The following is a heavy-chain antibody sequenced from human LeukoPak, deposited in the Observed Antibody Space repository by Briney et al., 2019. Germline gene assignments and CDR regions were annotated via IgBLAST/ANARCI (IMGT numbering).Heavy chain of an antibody. V-gene: IGHV1-18*01. CDR2: ISGYNGKT. Sequence: GSSVKVSCKASNYTFTNYGISWVRQAPGQGLEWMGWISGYNGKTNYAQKFHARVTMITDTSTRTAYMELRSLRSDDTAVYYCARVGGLREYYFDYWGQGTLVTVPS. CDR1: NYTFTNYG. CDR3: ARVGGLREYYFDY. D-gene: IGHD2-15*01. J-gene: IGHJ4*02.